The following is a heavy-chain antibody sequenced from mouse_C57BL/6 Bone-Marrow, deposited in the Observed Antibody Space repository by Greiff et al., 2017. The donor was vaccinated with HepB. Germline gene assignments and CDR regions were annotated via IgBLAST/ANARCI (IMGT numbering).Heavy chain of an antibody. CDR1: GYTFTDYY. D-gene: IGHD2-3*01. CDR2: INPYNGGT. Sequence: DVKLQESGPVLVKPGASVKMSCKASGYTFTDYYMNWVKQSHGKSLEWIGVINPYNGGTSYNQKFKGKATLTVDKSSSTAYMELNSLTSEDSAVYYCASLYDAFVWGTGTTVTVSS. V-gene: IGHV1-19*01. CDR3: ASLYDAFV. J-gene: IGHJ1*03.